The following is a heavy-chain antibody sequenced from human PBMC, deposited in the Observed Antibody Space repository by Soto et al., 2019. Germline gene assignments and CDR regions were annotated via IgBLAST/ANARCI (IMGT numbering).Heavy chain of an antibody. Sequence: QVQLVQSGAEVKKPGSSVKVSCKASGGTFSSYAISWVRQAPGQGPEWMGGIIPLFGTSDYAQKFKGRVTFTADESMTTTYMELSRLRPEDTDVYYCARPHYDPTDYSARRCYSYGMDVWGQGPTVTVSS. D-gene: IGHD3-22*01. CDR1: GGTFSSYA. J-gene: IGHJ6*02. V-gene: IGHV1-69*01. CDR3: ARPHYDPTDYSARRCYSYGMDV. CDR2: IIPLFGTS.